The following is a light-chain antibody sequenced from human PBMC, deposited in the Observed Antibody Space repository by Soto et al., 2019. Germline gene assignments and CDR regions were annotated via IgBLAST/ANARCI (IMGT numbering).Light chain of an antibody. CDR2: EVN. CDR3: SSYAGSSNV. V-gene: IGLV2-8*01. Sequence: QSVLTQPPSASGCPGQSVAISCTGTSSDVGGYNYVSWYQQHPGKAPKLMIYEVNKRPSGVPDRFSGSKSGNTASLTVSSLQAEDEADYYCSSYAGSSNVFGTGTKVTVL. J-gene: IGLJ1*01. CDR1: SSDVGGYNY.